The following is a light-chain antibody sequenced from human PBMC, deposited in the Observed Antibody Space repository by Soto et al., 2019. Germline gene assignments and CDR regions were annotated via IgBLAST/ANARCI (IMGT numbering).Light chain of an antibody. V-gene: IGLV2-14*01. CDR3: SSYTTSSTVV. J-gene: IGLJ2*01. CDR1: SSDVGAYNY. Sequence: QSALTQPASVSGSPGQSITISCTGTSSDVGAYNYVYWYQQHPGKAPKLMIYDVSNRPSGVSIRFSGSKSDNTASLTISRLQAEDEADYYCSSYTTSSTVVFGGGTQLTVL. CDR2: DVS.